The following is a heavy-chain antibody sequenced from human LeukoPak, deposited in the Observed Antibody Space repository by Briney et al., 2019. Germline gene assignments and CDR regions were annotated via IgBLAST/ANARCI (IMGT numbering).Heavy chain of an antibody. CDR3: ARAEDSSGLNAFDI. V-gene: IGHV4-4*07. CDR1: GGSISSYY. D-gene: IGHD6-19*01. J-gene: IGHJ3*02. CDR2: IYASGNT. Sequence: SETLSLTCTVSGGSISSYYWSWVRQPAGKGLEWIGRIYASGNTNYNPSLKGRVTMTVDTSKNQFSLNLSSVTAADTAVYYCARAEDSSGLNAFDIWGQGTMVTVSS.